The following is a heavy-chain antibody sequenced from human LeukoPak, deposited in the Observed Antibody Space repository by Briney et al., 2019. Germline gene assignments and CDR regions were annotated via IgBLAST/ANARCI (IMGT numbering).Heavy chain of an antibody. Sequence: SETLPLTCTVSGGSIRSYYWSWIRQPPGKGLEWIAYIYYSGSTNFNPSLNGRVSISRDTTKNLFSLRLRSVTAADTAVYFCARGRVSSSTWYSTYYYYFYMDVWGKGTTVTVSS. V-gene: IGHV4-59*01. CDR1: GGSIRSYY. D-gene: IGHD1-1*01. J-gene: IGHJ6*03. CDR2: IYYSGST. CDR3: ARGRVSSSTWYSTYYYYFYMDV.